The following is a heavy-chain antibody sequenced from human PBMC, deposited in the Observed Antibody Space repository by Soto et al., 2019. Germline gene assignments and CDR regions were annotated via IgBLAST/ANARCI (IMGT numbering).Heavy chain of an antibody. V-gene: IGHV1-18*01. Sequence: ASVKVSCKASGYTFTSHRITWVRQAPGQGLEWMGWISAYSGNTNYAQKFQGRVTLTVDTSTTTAYMELRSLRSDDTAVYYCARQQWLLPLFDFWGQGALVTVSS. CDR2: ISAYSGNT. CDR3: ARQQWLLPLFDF. J-gene: IGHJ4*01. CDR1: GYTFTSHR. D-gene: IGHD3-22*01.